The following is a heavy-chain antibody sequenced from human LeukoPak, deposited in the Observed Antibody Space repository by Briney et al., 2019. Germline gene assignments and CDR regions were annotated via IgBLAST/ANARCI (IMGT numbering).Heavy chain of an antibody. V-gene: IGHV3-23*01. CDR2: ISGSGGST. CDR1: GFTFSSYA. D-gene: IGHD6-19*01. CDR3: AKEGSSGWYSALGY. J-gene: IGHJ4*02. Sequence: GGSLRLSCAASGFTFSSYAMSWVRQAPGKGLEWVLAISGSGGSTYYADSVKGRFTISRDNSKNTLYLQMNSLRAEDTAVYYCAKEGSSGWYSALGYWGQGTLVTVSS.